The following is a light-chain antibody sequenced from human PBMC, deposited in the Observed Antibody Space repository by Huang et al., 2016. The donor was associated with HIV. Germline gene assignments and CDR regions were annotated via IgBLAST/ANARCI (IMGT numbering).Light chain of an antibody. CDR1: QGAGNN. Sequence: EIVMTQSPAHLYVSPGESATRSCRASQGAGNNLAWYQQKLRQAPRLLSYGASARSTGLPARFSGSGSGTEFTLTISSLQSEDFAVYYCQQYNTWPYTFGQGT. CDR2: GAS. V-gene: IGKV3-15*01. CDR3: QQYNTWPYT. J-gene: IGKJ2*01.